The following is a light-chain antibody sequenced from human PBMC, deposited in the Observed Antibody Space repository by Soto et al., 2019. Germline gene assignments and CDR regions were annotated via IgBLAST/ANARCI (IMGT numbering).Light chain of an antibody. J-gene: IGKJ5*01. CDR1: QSVSSY. Sequence: EIVLTQSPATLCLSPGERATLSCRASQSVSSYLAWYQQKPGQAPRLLISDASNRATGIPVRFSGSGSGTDFTLTISSLEAEDSAVYYCQQRSNWPSITFGQGTRLEIK. V-gene: IGKV3-11*01. CDR3: QQRSNWPSIT. CDR2: DAS.